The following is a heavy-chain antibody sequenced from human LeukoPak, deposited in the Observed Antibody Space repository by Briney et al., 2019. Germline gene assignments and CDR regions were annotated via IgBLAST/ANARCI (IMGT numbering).Heavy chain of an antibody. J-gene: IGHJ3*02. CDR2: INPNSGGT. CDR3: ARDGTGDSSGYAHAFDI. D-gene: IGHD3-22*01. CDR1: GYTFTGYY. Sequence: VASVKVPCKASGYTFTGYYMHWVRQAPGQGLEWMGWINPNSGGTNYAQKFQGRVTMTRDTSISTAYIELSRLRSDDTAVYYCARDGTGDSSGYAHAFDIWGQGTMVSVSS. V-gene: IGHV1-2*02.